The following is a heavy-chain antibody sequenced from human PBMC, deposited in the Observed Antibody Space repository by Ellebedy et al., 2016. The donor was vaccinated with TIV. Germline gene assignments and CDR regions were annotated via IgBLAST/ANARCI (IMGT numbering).Heavy chain of an antibody. CDR3: AGGFCGGGSCYSGFV. Sequence: GESLKISCAASGFTFSDHYMDWVRQAPGKGLEWVGRSRNKANSYTTEYVASVKGRFTISRDDSENSVYLQMNSLKTEETAVYYCAGGFCGGGSCYSGFVWGRGTLVTVSS. CDR1: GFTFSDHY. CDR2: SRNKANSYTT. V-gene: IGHV3-72*01. J-gene: IGHJ4*02. D-gene: IGHD2-15*01.